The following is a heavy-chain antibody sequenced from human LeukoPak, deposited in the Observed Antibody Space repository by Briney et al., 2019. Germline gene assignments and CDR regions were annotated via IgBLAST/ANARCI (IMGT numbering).Heavy chain of an antibody. D-gene: IGHD5-12*01. V-gene: IGHV4-59*02. CDR3: ARGDRSGYDYFDY. CDR2: IYYSEST. Sequence: PSETLSLTCTVSGGSVSSYYWSWIRQAPGKGLEWIGYIYYSESTNYNPSLKSRVTISVDTSKNQFSLKLSSVTAADTAVYYCARGDRSGYDYFDYWGQGTLVTVSS. CDR1: GGSVSSYY. J-gene: IGHJ4*02.